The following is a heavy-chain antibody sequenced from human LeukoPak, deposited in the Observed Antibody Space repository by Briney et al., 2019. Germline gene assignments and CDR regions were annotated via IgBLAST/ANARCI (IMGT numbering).Heavy chain of an antibody. CDR2: ISFDGSNK. D-gene: IGHD3-10*01. J-gene: IGHJ6*02. CDR3: AKSSASGNYSYYGMDV. V-gene: IGHV3-30*18. Sequence: GGSLRLSSAASGFTFSSNGMHWVRQAPGEGLEWLAYISFDGSNKYYADSVKGRFTISRDKSENTVYLQMNSLRAADTAVYYCAKSSASGNYSYYGMDVWGQGTTVTLSS. CDR1: GFTFSSNG.